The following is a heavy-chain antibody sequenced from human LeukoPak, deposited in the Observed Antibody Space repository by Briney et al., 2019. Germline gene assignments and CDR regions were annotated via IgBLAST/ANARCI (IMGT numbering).Heavy chain of an antibody. J-gene: IGHJ5*02. Sequence: GASVKVSCKSSGYTFTGYYMHWVRQASGQGLEWMGWINPNSGGTNYAQRFQGRVTMTRDTSISTAYMELSRLRSDDTAVYYCGREYYDSSGSWFDPWGQGTLVTVSS. CDR3: GREYYDSSGSWFDP. V-gene: IGHV1-2*02. CDR1: GYTFTGYY. CDR2: INPNSGGT. D-gene: IGHD3-22*01.